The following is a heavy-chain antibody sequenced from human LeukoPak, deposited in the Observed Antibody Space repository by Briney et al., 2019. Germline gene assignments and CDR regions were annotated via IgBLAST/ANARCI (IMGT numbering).Heavy chain of an antibody. V-gene: IGHV3-7*01. CDR3: ARDHAYRTDY. J-gene: IGHJ4*02. CDR2: INQDESKK. D-gene: IGHD1-1*01. CDR1: GFSISYDW. Sequence: GGSLRTSSAASGFSISYDWMWLGRHAPGEGLEWVANINQDESKKYYVDSVKGRFTISRDNAKNSLYLQMSSLRAEDTAVYYCARDHAYRTDYWGQGTLVTVSP.